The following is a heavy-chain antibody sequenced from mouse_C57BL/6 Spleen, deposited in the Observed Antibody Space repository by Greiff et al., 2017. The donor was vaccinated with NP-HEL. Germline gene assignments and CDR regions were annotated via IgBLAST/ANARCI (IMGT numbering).Heavy chain of an antibody. CDR1: GYAFTNYL. Sequence: QVQLQQSGAELVRPGPSVKVSCKASGYAFTNYLIEWVKQRPGQGLEWIGVINPGSGGTNYNEKFKGKATLTADKSSSTAYMQLSSLTSEDSAVYFCARSTSQLGGFDYWGQGTTLTVSS. CDR3: ARSTSQLGGFDY. CDR2: INPGSGGT. J-gene: IGHJ2*01. V-gene: IGHV1-54*01. D-gene: IGHD2-12*01.